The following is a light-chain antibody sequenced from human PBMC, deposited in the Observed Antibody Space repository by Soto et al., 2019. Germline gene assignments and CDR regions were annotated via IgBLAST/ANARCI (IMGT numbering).Light chain of an antibody. CDR1: SSDVVGYNS. Sequence: QSALTQPRSVSGSPGQSVSISCTGASSDVVGYNSVSWYQQHPGKAPKLMIYHVSQRPSGVPERFSGSKSGNTASLTISGLQAEDEADYYCCSYAGTSTFGVFGGGTKLTVL. V-gene: IGLV2-11*01. J-gene: IGLJ3*02. CDR3: CSYAGTSTFGV. CDR2: HVS.